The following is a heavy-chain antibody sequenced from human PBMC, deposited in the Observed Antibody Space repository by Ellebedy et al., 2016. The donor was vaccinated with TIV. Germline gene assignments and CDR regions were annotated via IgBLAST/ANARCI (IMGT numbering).Heavy chain of an antibody. CDR2: IYSNGDT. CDR1: GGSVSSYY. J-gene: IGHJ4*02. CDR3: ARGSGSYSHYFDH. D-gene: IGHD3-3*01. Sequence: ESLKISCTVSGGSVSSYYWSWIRQPAGKGLEWIGRIYSNGDTNYNPSLKSQFIMSVDTSKNQISLRVISVTAADTALYFCARGSGSYSHYFDHWGLGTLVTVSS. V-gene: IGHV4-4*07.